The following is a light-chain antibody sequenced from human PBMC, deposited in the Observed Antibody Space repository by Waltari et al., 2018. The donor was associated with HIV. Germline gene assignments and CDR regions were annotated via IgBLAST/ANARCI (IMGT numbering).Light chain of an antibody. Sequence: DIVMTQSPDSLAMSLGERATINCRSSQSLFNGSHHKTRLAWYQQKPVQPAKLLISWESTREAGVADRFSGSGCGTKYTPTINSLQAEDVAVYYCQQFSLSPPLTFGGGTKVEI. CDR2: WES. J-gene: IGKJ4*01. CDR1: QSLFNGSHHKTR. CDR3: QQFSLSPPLT. V-gene: IGKV4-1*01.